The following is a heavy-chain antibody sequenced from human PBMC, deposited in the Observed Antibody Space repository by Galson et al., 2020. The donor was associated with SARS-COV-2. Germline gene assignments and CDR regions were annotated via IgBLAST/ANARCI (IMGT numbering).Heavy chain of an antibody. J-gene: IGHJ3*01. D-gene: IGHD5-18*01. CDR1: GFTFSTYA. Sequence: GESLKISCAASGFTFSTYAMQWVRQAPGKGLEWMAVISPDGNTKYYADSVRGRFSISRDDSRHTLYLEMNSLRPEDTAVYYCAREEYSYSLGALDFWGQGTMVTASS. CDR3: AREEYSYSLGALDF. V-gene: IGHV3-30*04. CDR2: ISPDGNTK.